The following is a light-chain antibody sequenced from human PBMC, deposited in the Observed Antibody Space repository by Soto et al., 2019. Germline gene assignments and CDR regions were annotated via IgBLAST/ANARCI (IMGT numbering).Light chain of an antibody. J-gene: IGLJ1*01. Sequence: QSVLTQPPSVSAAPGQKVTISCSGSSSNIGNNYVSWYQQLPGTAPKLLIYDNNKRPSGIPDRFSGSKSGTSATLGITGLQTGDEADYYCGTWDSSLRGVFGTGTKLTVI. CDR2: DNN. V-gene: IGLV1-51*01. CDR3: GTWDSSLRGV. CDR1: SSNIGNNY.